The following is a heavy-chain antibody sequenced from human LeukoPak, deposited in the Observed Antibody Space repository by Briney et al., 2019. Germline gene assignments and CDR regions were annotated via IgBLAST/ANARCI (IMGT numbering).Heavy chain of an antibody. CDR1: GYSFSSYL. J-gene: IGHJ4*02. V-gene: IGHV5-51*01. Sequence: GESLKISCKGSGYSFSSYLIAWVRQMRGKGLEWIWFIYPAGSDTIYSPSFQDQVTISEDKSINTAYLQWSSLKDSDTAMYYCARPSGYCSGGACYPGYWGQGTLVTVSS. CDR3: ARPSGYCSGGACYPGY. D-gene: IGHD2-15*01. CDR2: IYPAGSDT.